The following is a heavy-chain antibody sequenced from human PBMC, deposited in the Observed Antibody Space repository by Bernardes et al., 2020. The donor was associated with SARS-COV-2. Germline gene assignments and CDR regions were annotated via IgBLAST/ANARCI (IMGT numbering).Heavy chain of an antibody. J-gene: IGHJ4*02. V-gene: IGHV1-2*02. CDR2: INPNSGGT. D-gene: IGHD3-22*01. CDR3: ARGGLRYYQGHRVDY. CDR1: GYTFTGYY. Sequence: ASVKVSCKASGYTFTGYYMHWVRQAPGQGLEWMGWINPNSGGTNYAQKFQGRVTMTRDTSISTAYMELSRLRSDDTAVYYCARGGLRYYQGHRVDYWGQGTLVTVSS.